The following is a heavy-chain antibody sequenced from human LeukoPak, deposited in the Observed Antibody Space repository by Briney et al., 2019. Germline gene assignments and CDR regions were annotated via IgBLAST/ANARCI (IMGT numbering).Heavy chain of an antibody. D-gene: IGHD2-21*01. CDR1: GFTFSSYW. CDR2: INSDGSST. V-gene: IGHV3-74*01. Sequence: GGSLRLSCAASGFTFSSYWMHWVRQAPGKGLVWVSRINSDGSSTSYADSVKGRFTISRDNAKNTLYLQMNSLRAEDTAVYYCARSGGDADYMDVWGKGTTVTVSS. J-gene: IGHJ6*03. CDR3: ARSGGDADYMDV.